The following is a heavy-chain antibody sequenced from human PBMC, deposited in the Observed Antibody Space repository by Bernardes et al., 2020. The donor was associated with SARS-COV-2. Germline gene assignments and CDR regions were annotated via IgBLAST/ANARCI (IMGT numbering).Heavy chain of an antibody. CDR3: ARGTGINYLPFDF. V-gene: IGHV3-21*01. Sequence: GGSLRLSYLSSSLTRTAHSRKCVGQGPGKGLEWVASIDGTTNYINYPASLQNRIAISRDNAKSSVYLQMDSLGVEDTALYYCARGTGINYLPFDFWGRGTLVTVSS. D-gene: IGHD4-4*01. CDR2: IDGTTNYI. CDR1: SLTRTAHS. J-gene: IGHJ4*02.